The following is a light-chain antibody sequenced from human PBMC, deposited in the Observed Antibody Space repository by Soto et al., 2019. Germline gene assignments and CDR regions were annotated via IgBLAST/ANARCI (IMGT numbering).Light chain of an antibody. CDR2: GAS. CDR3: QHYNNWPPWT. CDR1: QSVSSN. J-gene: IGKJ1*01. V-gene: IGKV3-15*01. Sequence: EIVMTQSPATLSVSPGERVTFSCSASQSVSSNLAWYQQKPGQAPRLLIYGASIRATGIPARFSGSGSGTEFTLTISTLQSEDFAIYYCQHYNNWPPWTFGQGTKVDI.